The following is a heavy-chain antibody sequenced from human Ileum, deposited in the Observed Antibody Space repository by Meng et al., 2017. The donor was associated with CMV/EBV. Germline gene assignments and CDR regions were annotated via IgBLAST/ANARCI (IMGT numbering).Heavy chain of an antibody. D-gene: IGHD2-2*01. CDR2: VYSSGST. CDR1: GGSISGYY. V-gene: IGHV4-4*07. Sequence: GHLQESVPGRVKLSETLSLTCTVSGGSISGYYWSWIRQPATKGLEWIGRVYSSGSTDYNPSLQSRVTMSVDTSKNQFSLKLSSVTAADTAVYYCARGSSSWAFDYWGQGTLVTVSS. CDR3: ARGSSSWAFDY. J-gene: IGHJ4*02.